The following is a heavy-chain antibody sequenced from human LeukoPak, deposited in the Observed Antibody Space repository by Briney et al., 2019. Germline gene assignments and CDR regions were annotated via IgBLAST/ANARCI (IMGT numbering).Heavy chain of an antibody. D-gene: IGHD3-16*01. CDR1: GYTFTSYD. V-gene: IGHV1-8*03. CDR3: ARGALGYYYMDV. CDR2: MNPNSGNT. J-gene: IGHJ6*03. Sequence: ASGKVSCKASGYTFTSYDINWVRQATGQGLEWMGWMNPNSGNTGYAQKFQGRVTITRNTSISTAYMELSSLRSEDTAVYYCARGALGYYYMDVWGKGTTVTVSS.